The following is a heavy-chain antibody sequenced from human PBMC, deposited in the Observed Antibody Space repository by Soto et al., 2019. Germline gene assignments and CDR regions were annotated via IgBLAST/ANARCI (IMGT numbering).Heavy chain of an antibody. D-gene: IGHD1-26*01. CDR2: IDPSDSYT. V-gene: IGHV5-10-1*01. Sequence: GESLKISCKGSGYSFISYWINWVRQMPGKGLEWMGRIDPSDSYTNYSPSFQGHVTISADKSISTAYLQWSSLKASDTAIYYCARLAMGAPINGMDVWGQGTTVTVS. J-gene: IGHJ6*02. CDR1: GYSFISYW. CDR3: ARLAMGAPINGMDV.